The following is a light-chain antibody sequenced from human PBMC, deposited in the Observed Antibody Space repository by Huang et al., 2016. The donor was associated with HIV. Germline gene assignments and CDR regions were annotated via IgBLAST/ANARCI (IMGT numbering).Light chain of an antibody. Sequence: DIVLSQSPGTLSLSPGERATLSCRASQSVSSSYVAWYQQKPGRTPRLLCYGASRMATGIPDRFSGSGSGTDVTLTISRLEPEDFAVYYCQQYDSSPWTFGQGTKVEIK. CDR3: QQYDSSPWT. CDR1: QSVSSSY. V-gene: IGKV3-20*01. J-gene: IGKJ1*01. CDR2: GAS.